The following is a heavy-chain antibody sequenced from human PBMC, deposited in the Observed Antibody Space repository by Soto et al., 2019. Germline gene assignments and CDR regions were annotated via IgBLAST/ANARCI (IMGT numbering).Heavy chain of an antibody. Sequence: PGGSLRLSCAASGFTFSSYGMHWVRQAPGKGLEWVAVISYDGSNKYYADSVKGRFTISRDNSKNTLYLQMNSLRAEDTAVYYCAKDNSSSWYYFDYWGQGTLDTVSS. CDR3: AKDNSSSWYYFDY. CDR2: ISYDGSNK. CDR1: GFTFSSYG. J-gene: IGHJ4*02. V-gene: IGHV3-30*18. D-gene: IGHD6-13*01.